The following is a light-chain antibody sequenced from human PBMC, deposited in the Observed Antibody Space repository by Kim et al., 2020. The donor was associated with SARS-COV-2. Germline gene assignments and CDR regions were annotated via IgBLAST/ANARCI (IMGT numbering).Light chain of an antibody. Sequence: IVMTQTPLSLSVTPGQPASISCKSSQSLLHSDGETYLYWYLQKPGQSPQLLIYKVSSRFSGVTDRFSGSGSGTDFTLKISRVEAEDVGVYYCMQGIHLPLTFGGGTKLEI. J-gene: IGKJ4*01. CDR3: MQGIHLPLT. CDR2: KVS. CDR1: QSLLHSDGETY. V-gene: IGKV2-29*02.